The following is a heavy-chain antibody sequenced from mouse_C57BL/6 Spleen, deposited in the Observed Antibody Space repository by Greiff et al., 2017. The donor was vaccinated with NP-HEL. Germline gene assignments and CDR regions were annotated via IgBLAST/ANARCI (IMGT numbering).Heavy chain of an antibody. CDR2: IDPSDSCT. Sequence: VQLQQPGAELVKPGASVKLSCKASGYTFTSYWMQWVKQRPGQGLEWIGEIDPSDSCTNSNQKFKGKATLTVDTSTSTAYMQLSSLTSEDSAVYYCARVGNYYFDYWGQGTTLTVSS. CDR1: GYTFTSYW. J-gene: IGHJ2*01. CDR3: ARVGNYYFDY. D-gene: IGHD2-1*01. V-gene: IGHV1-50*01.